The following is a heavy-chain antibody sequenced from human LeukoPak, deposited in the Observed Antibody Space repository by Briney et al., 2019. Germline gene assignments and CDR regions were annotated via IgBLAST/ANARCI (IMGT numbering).Heavy chain of an antibody. CDR1: GFTFSTYG. Sequence: GGSLRLSCAASGFTFSTYGIHWVRQAPGKGLEWVAFIRNEATNKWYADSVKGRFTISRDNSKNMLYLQMNSLRAEDTAVYHCAKGRDYGDYPSAYYYYMDVWGKGTTVTVSS. D-gene: IGHD4-17*01. CDR3: AKGRDYGDYPSAYYYYMDV. CDR2: IRNEATNK. V-gene: IGHV3-30*02. J-gene: IGHJ6*03.